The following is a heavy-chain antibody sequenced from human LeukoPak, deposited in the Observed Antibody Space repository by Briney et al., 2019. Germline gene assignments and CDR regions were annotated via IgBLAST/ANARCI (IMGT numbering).Heavy chain of an antibody. CDR3: ARDHESAAAGTPA. J-gene: IGHJ5*02. V-gene: IGHV1-18*01. CDR2: ISAYNGNT. D-gene: IGHD6-13*01. CDR1: GYTFTSYG. Sequence: ASVKVSCKASGYTFTSYGISWVRQAPGQGLEWMGWISAYNGNTNYAQKLQGRVTMTTDKSTSTAYMELSSLRSEDTAVYYCARDHESAAAGTPAWGQGTLVTVSS.